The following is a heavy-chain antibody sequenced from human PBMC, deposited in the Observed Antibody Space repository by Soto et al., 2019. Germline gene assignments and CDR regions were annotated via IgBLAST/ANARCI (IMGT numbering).Heavy chain of an antibody. CDR2: IYYSGST. Sequence: QVQLQESGPGLVKPSETLSLTCTVSGGSISSYYWSWIRQPPGKGLEWIGYIYYSGSTNYNPSLKSRVTVTVDTSKNQFSLKLSSVTAADAAVYYCARWARWVGAFGIWGRGTMVTVS. V-gene: IGHV4-59*01. CDR3: ARWARWVGAFGI. D-gene: IGHD1-26*01. CDR1: GGSISSYY. J-gene: IGHJ3*02.